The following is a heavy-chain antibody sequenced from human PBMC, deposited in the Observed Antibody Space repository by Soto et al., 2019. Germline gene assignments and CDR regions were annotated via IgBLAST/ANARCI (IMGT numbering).Heavy chain of an antibody. CDR3: ARGTGLSYTYGIAD. D-gene: IGHD5-18*01. V-gene: IGHV4-31*03. Sequence: SETLSLTCTVSGASVDSAGYFWTWIRQRPGKGLEWIGHINYSGSTDHTPSLRSRLMVSIDTSKNQFSLKLNSVTAADTAIYYCARGTGLSYTYGIADWGQGTLVTVSS. CDR2: INYSGST. J-gene: IGHJ1*01. CDR1: GASVDSAGYF.